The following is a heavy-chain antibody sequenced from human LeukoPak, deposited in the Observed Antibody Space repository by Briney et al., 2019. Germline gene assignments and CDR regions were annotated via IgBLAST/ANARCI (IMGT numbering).Heavy chain of an antibody. CDR3: ARYDYSNLDMAEYFQH. Sequence: ASVTVSCKASGYTFTGYYMHWVRQAPGQGLEWMGWINPNSGGTNYAQKFQGRVTMTRDTSISTAYMELSRLRSDDTAVYYCARYDYSNLDMAEYFQHWGQGTLVTVSS. J-gene: IGHJ1*01. CDR1: GYTFTGYY. CDR2: INPNSGGT. V-gene: IGHV1-2*02. D-gene: IGHD4-11*01.